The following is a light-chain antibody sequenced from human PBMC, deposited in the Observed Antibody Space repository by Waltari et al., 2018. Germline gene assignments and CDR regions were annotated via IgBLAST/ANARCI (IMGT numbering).Light chain of an antibody. CDR2: NVI. CDR3: CSYGGSYNWV. V-gene: IGLV2-11*01. CDR1: NRDVGAYNF. Sequence: QSALTQPRSVSGPPGQSVTISCTGTNRDVGAYNFVSWYQQHPGKAPKLIIYNVIERPSGVPDRFSGSKSGTTGSLTISGLQPEDEADYYCCSYGGSYNWVFGGGTKVTVL. J-gene: IGLJ3*02.